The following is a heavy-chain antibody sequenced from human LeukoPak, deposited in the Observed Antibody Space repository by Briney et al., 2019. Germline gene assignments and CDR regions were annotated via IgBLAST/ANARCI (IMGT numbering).Heavy chain of an antibody. CDR1: GFSASSSY. J-gene: IGHJ4*02. CDR3: ARDTGMAVGDY. V-gene: IGHV3-53*01. Sequence: GGSLRLSCAASGFSASSSYMTWVRQAPGKGLEWVSLIHSDDTTYYSDSVKGRFTISRGNSRSTLFLQMTNLRAEDTAVYYCARDTGMAVGDYWGPGTLVTVSS. CDR2: IHSDDTT. D-gene: IGHD3-10*01.